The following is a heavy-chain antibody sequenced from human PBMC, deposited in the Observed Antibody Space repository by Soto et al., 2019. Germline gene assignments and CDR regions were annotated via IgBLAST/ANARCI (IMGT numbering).Heavy chain of an antibody. V-gene: IGHV2-5*02. CDR3: VQSRCGGDCLQSYSSHSYYGLDV. J-gene: IGHJ6*02. CDR2: IYWDDAK. D-gene: IGHD2-21*01. Sequence: QITLKESGPTLVKPTQTLTLTCTFSGFSLSTTGVGVGWIRQPPGKALEWLALIYWDDAKRYNPSLKSRLTITKDTSKTQVVLTMTNMDPVDTATSYCVQSRCGGDCLQSYSSHSYYGLDVWGQGTTVTVSS. CDR1: GFSLSTTGVG.